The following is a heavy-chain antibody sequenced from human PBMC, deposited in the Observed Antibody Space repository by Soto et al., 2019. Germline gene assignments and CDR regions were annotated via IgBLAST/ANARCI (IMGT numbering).Heavy chain of an antibody. D-gene: IGHD6-13*01. V-gene: IGHV1-2*04. Sequence: ASVKVSCKASGYTFTGYYMHWVRQAPGQGLEWMGWINPNSGGTNYAQKFQGWVTMTRDTSISTAYMELSRLRSDDTAVYYCARDWAFMTAAGTGDYYYYYYMDVWGKGTTVTVSS. CDR2: INPNSGGT. CDR3: ARDWAFMTAAGTGDYYYYYYMDV. J-gene: IGHJ6*03. CDR1: GYTFTGYY.